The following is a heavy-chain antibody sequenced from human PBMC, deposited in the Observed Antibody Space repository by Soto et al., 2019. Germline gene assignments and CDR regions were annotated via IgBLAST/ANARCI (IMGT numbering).Heavy chain of an antibody. CDR3: AREGAAAAKMFDY. CDR1: GFTFTSYY. CDR2: INPYDDTT. V-gene: IGHV1-46*01. J-gene: IGHJ4*02. D-gene: IGHD6-13*01. Sequence: QVHLVQSGAEVKKPGASVRVSCKASGFTFTSYYMHWVRQAPGQGLEWMGLINPYDDTTDYAKKLQGRLTVTRDTSTNIVYMELSSLRSDDTAVYYCAREGAAAAKMFDYWDQGTLVTVSS.